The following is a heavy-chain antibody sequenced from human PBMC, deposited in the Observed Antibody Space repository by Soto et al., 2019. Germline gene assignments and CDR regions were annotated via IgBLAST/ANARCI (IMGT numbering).Heavy chain of an antibody. D-gene: IGHD2-21*02. Sequence: EMQLLQSGGGLVQPGGSLRLSCAASGFTVNNTAMTLVRQAQGKGLEWVSAFSGRSTSTFYAGSVKGPFTISKDISKNTLCLQMPSLRAECTGLYYCAKGIDCGTDCHSYDTFDIWGQGTVITVCS. J-gene: IGHJ3*02. CDR3: AKGIDCGTDCHSYDTFDI. CDR2: FSGRSTST. CDR1: GFTVNNTA. V-gene: IGHV3-23*01.